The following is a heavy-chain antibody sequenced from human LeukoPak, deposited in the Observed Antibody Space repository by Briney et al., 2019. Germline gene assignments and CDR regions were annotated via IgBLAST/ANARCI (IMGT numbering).Heavy chain of an antibody. J-gene: IGHJ6*03. D-gene: IGHD1-14*01. CDR1: GFTFSSYA. V-gene: IGHV3-23*01. CDR3: ARRTAEPYYYMDV. CDR2: ISGNGVGT. Sequence: GGSLRLSCAASGFTFSSYAMSWVRQAPGKGLEWVSAISGNGVGTYYADSVKGRFTISRDNAKNSLYLQMNSLRAEDTAVYYCARRTAEPYYYMDVWGKGTTVTVSS.